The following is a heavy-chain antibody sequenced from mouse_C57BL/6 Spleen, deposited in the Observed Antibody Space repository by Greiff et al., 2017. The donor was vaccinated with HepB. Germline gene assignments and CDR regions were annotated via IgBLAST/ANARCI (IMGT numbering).Heavy chain of an antibody. CDR2: IDPETGGP. Sequence: QVHVKQSGAELVRPGASVTLSCKASGYTFTDYEMHWVKQTPVHGLEWIGAIDPETGGPAYNQKFKGKAILTADKSSSTAYMELRSLTSEDSAVYYCTRYYGSSPFDYWGQGTTLTVSS. V-gene: IGHV1-15*01. J-gene: IGHJ2*01. CDR3: TRYYGSSPFDY. CDR1: GYTFTDYE. D-gene: IGHD1-1*01.